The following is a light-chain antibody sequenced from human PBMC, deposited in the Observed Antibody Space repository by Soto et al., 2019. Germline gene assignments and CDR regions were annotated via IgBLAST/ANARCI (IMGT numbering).Light chain of an antibody. CDR2: GAS. V-gene: IGKV3-15*01. Sequence: EIVMTQSPATLSVSPGERATLSCRASQSVSSKLAWYQQKPGQVPRVLIYGASTRATGIPARFSGSGSGTEFTLTISSLQSEDFAVYFCQHDNDWPPTWTFGQGTRVEIK. CDR3: QHDNDWPPTWT. CDR1: QSVSSK. J-gene: IGKJ1*01.